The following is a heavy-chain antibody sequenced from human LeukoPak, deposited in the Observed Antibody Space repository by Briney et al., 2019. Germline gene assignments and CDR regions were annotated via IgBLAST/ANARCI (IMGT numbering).Heavy chain of an antibody. J-gene: IGHJ6*03. D-gene: IGHD6-6*01. Sequence: PGGSLRLSCAASGFTFSSYEMNWVRQAPGKGLEWVANINEDGSEKYFVDSVKGRFTISRDNAKNSLYLQMNSLRAEDTAVYYCARNPGIAARRGNCYYMDSWGKGTTVTVSS. CDR3: ARNPGIAARRGNCYYMDS. CDR1: GFTFSSYE. CDR2: INEDGSEK. V-gene: IGHV3-7*01.